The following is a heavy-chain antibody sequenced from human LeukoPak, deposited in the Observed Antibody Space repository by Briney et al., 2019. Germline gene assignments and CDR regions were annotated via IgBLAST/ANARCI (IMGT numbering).Heavy chain of an antibody. J-gene: IGHJ3*02. V-gene: IGHV4-34*01. Sequence: PSETLSLTCAVYGGSFSGYYWTWIRQPPGKGLEWIGEINHSGSTNYKSSLKSRVTISVDTSKNQFSLQLNSVTPEDTAVYYCARELGGGWWFLAAFDIWGQGTMVTVSS. D-gene: IGHD6-19*01. CDR2: INHSGST. CDR3: ARELGGGWWFLAAFDI. CDR1: GGSFSGYY.